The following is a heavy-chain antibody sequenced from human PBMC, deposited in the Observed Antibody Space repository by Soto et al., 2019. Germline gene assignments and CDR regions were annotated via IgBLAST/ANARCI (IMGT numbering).Heavy chain of an antibody. Sequence: PSETLSLTCAVSGSSISSGGYSWSWIRQPPGKGLEWIGYIYHSGSTNYNPSLKSRVTISVDTSKNQFSLKLSSVTAADTAVYYCASYSSGWYAVSYWGLGNMVTVSS. J-gene: IGHJ4*02. CDR3: ASYSSGWYAVSY. V-gene: IGHV4-30-2*02. CDR2: IYHSGST. CDR1: GSSISSGGYS. D-gene: IGHD6-19*01.